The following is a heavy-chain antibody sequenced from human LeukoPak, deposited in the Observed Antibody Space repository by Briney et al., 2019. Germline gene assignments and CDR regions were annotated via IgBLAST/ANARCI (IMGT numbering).Heavy chain of an antibody. V-gene: IGHV4-30-2*01. CDR3: ARGGIGNDYVWGSQAGSRIGGAFDI. CDR2: IYHSGST. Sequence: SQTLSLTCAVSGGSISSGGYSWSWIRQPPGKGLEWIGYIYHSGSTYYNPSLKSRVTISVDRSKNQFSLKLSSVTAADTAVYYCARGGIGNDYVWGSQAGSRIGGAFDIWGQGTMVTVSS. J-gene: IGHJ3*02. CDR1: GGSISSGGYS. D-gene: IGHD3-16*01.